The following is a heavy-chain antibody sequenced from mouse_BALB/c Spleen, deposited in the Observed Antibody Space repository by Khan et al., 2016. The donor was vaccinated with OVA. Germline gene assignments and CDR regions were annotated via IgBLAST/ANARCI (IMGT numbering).Heavy chain of an antibody. Sequence: QVQLKQSGPGLVAPSQSLSITCTISGFSLTNYGVHWVRQPPGKGLEWLVVIWSDGSTTYNSALKSRLTINKDNSKTPAFLKMNSLQTDDTTMYFGARQPYYHYNVMDYWGQGTAVTVSS. V-gene: IGHV2-6-1*01. D-gene: IGHD2-10*01. CDR3: ARQPYYHYNVMDY. CDR2: IWSDGST. J-gene: IGHJ4*01. CDR1: GFSLTNYG.